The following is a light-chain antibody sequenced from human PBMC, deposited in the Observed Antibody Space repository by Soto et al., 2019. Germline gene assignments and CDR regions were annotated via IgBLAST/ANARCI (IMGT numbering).Light chain of an antibody. Sequence: QSVLTQPASVSASPGQSIAISCTGTSSDVGGYNYVSWYQQHPGKAPKLMIYDVSNRPSGVSNRFSGSKSGNTASLTISGLQAEDEADYYCRSYTCSTTYVFGTGTKVTVL. CDR2: DVS. CDR3: RSYTCSTTYV. J-gene: IGLJ1*01. CDR1: SSDVGGYNY. V-gene: IGLV2-14*01.